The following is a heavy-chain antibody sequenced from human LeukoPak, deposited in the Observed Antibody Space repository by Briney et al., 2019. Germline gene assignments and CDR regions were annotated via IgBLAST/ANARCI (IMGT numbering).Heavy chain of an antibody. Sequence: GGSLRLSCAASGFTFSSYEMNWVRQAPGKGLEWVSYISSSGSTIYYADSVKGRFTISRDNSKNTLYLQMNSLRAEDTAVYYCAKIYVGGTVAGPFDYWGQGTLVSDSS. V-gene: IGHV3-48*03. J-gene: IGHJ4*02. CDR2: ISSSGSTI. CDR3: AKIYVGGTVAGPFDY. CDR1: GFTFSSYE. D-gene: IGHD6-19*01.